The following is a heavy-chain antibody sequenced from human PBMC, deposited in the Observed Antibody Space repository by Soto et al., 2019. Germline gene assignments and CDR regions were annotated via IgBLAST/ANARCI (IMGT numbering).Heavy chain of an antibody. CDR3: ARAYDYDSSGPTQYYFDY. Sequence: PSETLSLTCAVSGGSISSGGYSWSWIRQPPGKGLEWIGYIYHSGSTYYNPSLKSRVTISVDRSKNQFSLKLSSVTAADTAVYYCARAYDYDSSGPTQYYFDYWGQGALVTVSS. J-gene: IGHJ4*02. CDR1: GGSISSGGYS. D-gene: IGHD3-22*01. CDR2: IYHSGST. V-gene: IGHV4-30-2*01.